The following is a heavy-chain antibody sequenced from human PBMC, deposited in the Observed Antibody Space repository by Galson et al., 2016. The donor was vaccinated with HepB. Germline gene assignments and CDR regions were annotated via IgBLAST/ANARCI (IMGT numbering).Heavy chain of an antibody. D-gene: IGHD2-8*02. Sequence: SVKVSCKASGXTFRXXXISXVRQAPGQGLEWVGGIIPTFATVDYAQKLRGRVALSADDSTSLVYLELSSLRSEDTAVYYCASTYFTGGSSLLTWFDSWGQGTLVTVSS. J-gene: IGHJ5*01. CDR3: ASTYFTGGSSLLTWFDS. CDR2: IIPTFATV. V-gene: IGHV1-69*13. CDR1: GXTFRXXX.